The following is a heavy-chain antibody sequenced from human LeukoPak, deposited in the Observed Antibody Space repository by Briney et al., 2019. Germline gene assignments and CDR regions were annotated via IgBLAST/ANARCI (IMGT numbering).Heavy chain of an antibody. CDR2: ISAYNGNT. J-gene: IGHJ4*02. CDR3: ATGWAAGKRGPNFDY. D-gene: IGHD6-13*01. V-gene: IGHV1-18*01. CDR1: GYTFTSYG. Sequence: ASVTVSCKASGYTFTSYGISWVRQAPGQGLEWMGWISAYNGNTNYAQKLQGRVTMTTDTSTSTAYMELRSLRSDDTAVYYCATGWAAGKRGPNFDYWARGTLVTVSS.